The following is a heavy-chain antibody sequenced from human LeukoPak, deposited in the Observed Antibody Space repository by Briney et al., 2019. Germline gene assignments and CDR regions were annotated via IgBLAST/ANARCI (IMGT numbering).Heavy chain of an antibody. CDR3: ARTASRDSKYSSGWYGVGGWLDS. J-gene: IGHJ5*01. CDR1: GFTFTNYY. CDR2: INSSGGST. V-gene: IGHV1-46*01. Sequence: RASVKVSCKASGFTFTNYYMHWVRQAPGQGLEWMGIINSSGGSTRDAQKFQGRVTMTRDTSTSTVYMDLSSLRSEDTAVYSCARTASRDSKYSSGWYGVGGWLDSWGQGALVTVSS. D-gene: IGHD6-19*01.